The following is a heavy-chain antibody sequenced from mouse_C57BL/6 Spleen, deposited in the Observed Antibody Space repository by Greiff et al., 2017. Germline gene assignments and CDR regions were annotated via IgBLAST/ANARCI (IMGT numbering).Heavy chain of an antibody. D-gene: IGHD1-1*01. J-gene: IGHJ2*01. V-gene: IGHV1-15*01. Sequence: QVQLQQSGAELVRPGASVTLSCKASGYTFTDYEMHWVKQTPVHGLEWIGAIDPETGGTAYNQKFKGKAILTADKSSSTAYMELRSLTSEDSAVYYCTMSPYYYGSSFDYWGQGTTLTVSS. CDR2: IDPETGGT. CDR1: GYTFTDYE. CDR3: TMSPYYYGSSFDY.